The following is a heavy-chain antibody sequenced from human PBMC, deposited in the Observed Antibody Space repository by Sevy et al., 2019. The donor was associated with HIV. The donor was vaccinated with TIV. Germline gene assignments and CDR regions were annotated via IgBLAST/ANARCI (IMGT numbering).Heavy chain of an antibody. CDR3: AKDHDNNWFDP. CDR1: GFTFNIYA. CDR2: ISVSGGST. J-gene: IGHJ5*02. V-gene: IGHV3-23*01. Sequence: GGSLILSCAASGFTFNIYAMTWVRQAPGKGLEWVSTISVSGGSTYYADSVKGRFTISRDNSKNTLYLQMNSLRAEDTAVYYCAKDHDNNWFDPWGQGTLVTVSS. D-gene: IGHD3-9*01.